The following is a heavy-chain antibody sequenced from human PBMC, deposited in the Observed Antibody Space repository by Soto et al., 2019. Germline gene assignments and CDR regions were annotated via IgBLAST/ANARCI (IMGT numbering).Heavy chain of an antibody. V-gene: IGHV3-53*04. CDR2: IYSGGST. Sequence: GGSLRLSCAASGFTVSSNYMSWVRQAPGKGLEWVSVIYSGGSTYYADSVKGRFTISRHNSKNTLYLQMNSLRAEDTAVYYCASAGYCSGGSCYSGFDYWGQGTLVTVSS. J-gene: IGHJ4*02. CDR1: GFTVSSNY. D-gene: IGHD2-15*01. CDR3: ASAGYCSGGSCYSGFDY.